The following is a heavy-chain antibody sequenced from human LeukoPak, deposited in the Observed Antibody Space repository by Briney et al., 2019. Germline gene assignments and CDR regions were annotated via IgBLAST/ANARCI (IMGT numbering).Heavy chain of an antibody. CDR3: ARDLTIAAANYYFDN. J-gene: IGHJ4*02. CDR1: GFTFSSYW. CDR2: IKEDGIEK. Sequence: GGSLRLSCAASGFTFSSYWMNWVRQAPGEGLEWVANIKEDGIEKHYVDSVKGRFTISRDNAKNSLYLQMNSLRAEDTATYYCARDLTIAAANYYFDNWGQGTLVTVSS. V-gene: IGHV3-7*01. D-gene: IGHD6-13*01.